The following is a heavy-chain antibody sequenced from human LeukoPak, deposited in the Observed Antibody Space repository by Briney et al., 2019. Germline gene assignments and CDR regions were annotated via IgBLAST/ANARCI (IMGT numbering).Heavy chain of an antibody. D-gene: IGHD6-19*01. Sequence: NASETLSLTCTVSGGSISSYYWSWIRQPPGKGLEWIGYIYYSGSTNYNPSLKSRVTISVDTSKNQFSLKLSSVTAADTAVYYCARGGMAVAVHRWSYGMDVWGQGTTVTVSS. J-gene: IGHJ6*02. CDR2: IYYSGST. CDR1: GGSISSYY. CDR3: ARGGMAVAVHRWSYGMDV. V-gene: IGHV4-59*01.